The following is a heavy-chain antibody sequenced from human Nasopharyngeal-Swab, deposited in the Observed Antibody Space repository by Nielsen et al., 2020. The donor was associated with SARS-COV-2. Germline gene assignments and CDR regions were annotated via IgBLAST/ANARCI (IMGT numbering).Heavy chain of an antibody. J-gene: IGHJ4*02. CDR2: IYSGGSST. CDR1: GFTFSSYA. D-gene: IGHD3-16*01. Sequence: GGSLRLSCAASGFTFSSYAMSWVRQAPGKGLEWVSVIYSGGSSTYYADSVKGRFTISRDNSKNTLYLQMNSLRAEGTAVYYCAKGGGRYAYWGQGTLVTVSS. CDR3: AKGGGRYAY. V-gene: IGHV3-23*03.